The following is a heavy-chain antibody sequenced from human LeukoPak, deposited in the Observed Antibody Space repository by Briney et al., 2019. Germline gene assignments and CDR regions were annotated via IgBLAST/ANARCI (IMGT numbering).Heavy chain of an antibody. J-gene: IGHJ4*02. CDR1: GFTFSSYA. D-gene: IGHD3-22*01. Sequence: GGSLRLSCAASGFTFSSYAMSWVRQAPGKGLEWVSAISGSGASTYYAHSLKRRFTISRDNSKNTLYLQMNSLRAEDTAVYYCAKPRNLYYDSSGYYPCFDYWGQGTLVTVSS. CDR2: ISGSGAST. V-gene: IGHV3-23*01. CDR3: AKPRNLYYDSSGYYPCFDY.